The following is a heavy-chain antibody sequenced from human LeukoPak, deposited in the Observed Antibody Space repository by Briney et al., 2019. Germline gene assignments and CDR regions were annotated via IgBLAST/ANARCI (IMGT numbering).Heavy chain of an antibody. D-gene: IGHD5-18*01. V-gene: IGHV3-23*01. CDR1: VFTFSSYA. CDR3: AKSLGIQLWLFDY. CDR2: ISGSGGST. J-gene: IGHJ4*02. Sequence: PGGSLRLSCAASVFTFSSYAMSWVRPAPAKGLEWVSAISGSGGSTYYADSVKGRFTISRDNSKNTLYLQMNSLRAEDTAVYYCAKSLGIQLWLFDYWGQGTLVTVSS.